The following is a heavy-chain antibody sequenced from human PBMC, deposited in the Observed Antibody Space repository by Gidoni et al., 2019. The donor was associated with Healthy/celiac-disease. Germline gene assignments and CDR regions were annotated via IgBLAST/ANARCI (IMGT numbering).Heavy chain of an antibody. CDR1: GGSISSYY. D-gene: IGHD6-19*01. CDR2: IYYSGST. CDR3: ARAPLDSSGWYYFDY. Sequence: QVQLQESGPGLVKPSETLSLTCTVSGGSISSYYWSWIRQPPGKGLEWIGYIYYSGSTNYNPSLKSRVTISVDTSKNQFSLKLSSVTAADTAVYYCARAPLDSSGWYYFDYWGQGTLVTVSS. V-gene: IGHV4-59*01. J-gene: IGHJ4*02.